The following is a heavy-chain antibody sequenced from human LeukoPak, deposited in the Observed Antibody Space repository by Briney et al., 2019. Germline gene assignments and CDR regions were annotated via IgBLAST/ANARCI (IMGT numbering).Heavy chain of an antibody. CDR3: ARPASAYYVNEGFDI. J-gene: IGHJ3*02. CDR2: IYHSGST. Sequence: SETLSLTCTVSGDSNTSYYWNWIRQPPGKGLEWIGHIYHSGSTNYNPSLKSRVTTSVDTSKNQISLKLSSVTAADTAVYYCARPASAYYVNEGFDIWGQGTMVTVSS. CDR1: GDSNTSYY. D-gene: IGHD3-3*01. V-gene: IGHV4-59*01.